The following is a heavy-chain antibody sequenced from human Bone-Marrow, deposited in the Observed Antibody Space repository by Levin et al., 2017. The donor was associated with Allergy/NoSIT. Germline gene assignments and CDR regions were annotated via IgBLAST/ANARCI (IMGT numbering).Heavy chain of an antibody. D-gene: IGHD2-8*01. CDR2: ITGSGGST. CDR3: AKDVLLATKRYYLYGMDV. J-gene: IGHJ6*02. Sequence: GGSLRLSCEASGFTFSNYAMSWVRQAPGKGLEWVSAITGSGGSTYYADSVKGRFTISRDNSKNTLFLQMNSLRAEDTAVYYCAKDVLLATKRYYLYGMDVWGQGTTVTVSS. CDR1: GFTFSNYA. V-gene: IGHV3-23*01.